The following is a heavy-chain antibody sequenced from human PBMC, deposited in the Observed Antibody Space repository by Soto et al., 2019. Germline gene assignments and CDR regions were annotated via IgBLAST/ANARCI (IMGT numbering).Heavy chain of an antibody. J-gene: IGHJ3*01. D-gene: IGHD2-8*02. CDR3: AKATATGGGAFDF. CDR2: ILVDGRT. V-gene: IGHV3-23*01. CDR1: GFPCGSYD. Sequence: GGSLRLSCAASGFPCGSYDMTWVRQAPGKGLEWVSTILVDGRTFYVDSVKGRFTTSRDNSRNTVYLQMNSLTAGDTALYYCAKATATGGGAFDFCGQGTMVTVSS.